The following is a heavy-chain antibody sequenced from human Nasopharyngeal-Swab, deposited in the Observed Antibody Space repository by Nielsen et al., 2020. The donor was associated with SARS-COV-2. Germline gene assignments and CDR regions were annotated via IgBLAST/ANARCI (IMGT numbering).Heavy chain of an antibody. CDR1: GFTFSSFR. J-gene: IGHJ4*02. CDR3: ARAPPAHYGAFY. D-gene: IGHD4-17*01. Sequence: SLNISCAASGFTFSSFRMHRVRQAPGKGLEWVAFIAHDASKEYYGDAVKGRFSISRDSSKNPLSLPMDSLRGEDTAVYYCARAPPAHYGAFYWGRGTLVTVSS. CDR2: IAHDASKE. V-gene: IGHV3-30*03.